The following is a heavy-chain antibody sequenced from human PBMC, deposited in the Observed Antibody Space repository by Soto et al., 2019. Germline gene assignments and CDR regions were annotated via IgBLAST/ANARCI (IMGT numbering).Heavy chain of an antibody. Sequence: AASVKVSCKASGGTFSSYAISWVRQAPGQGLEWMGGIIPIFGTANYAQKFQGRVTITADESTSTAYMELSSLRSEDTAVYYCASAVGDLTSWAFDYWGQGTLVTVSS. D-gene: IGHD3-16*01. V-gene: IGHV1-69*13. CDR1: GGTFSSYA. CDR3: ASAVGDLTSWAFDY. J-gene: IGHJ4*02. CDR2: IIPIFGTA.